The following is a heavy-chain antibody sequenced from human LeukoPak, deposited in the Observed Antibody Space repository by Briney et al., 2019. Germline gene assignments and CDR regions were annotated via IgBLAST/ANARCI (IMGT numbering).Heavy chain of an antibody. CDR3: ARSVVATTYFDY. CDR1: GGSFSGYY. Sequence: SDTLSLTCAVYGGSFSGYYWSWIRQPPGKGLEWIGEINHSGSTNYNPSLKSRVTISVDTSKNQFSLKLSSVTAADTAVYYCARSVVATTYFDYWGQGTLVTVSS. D-gene: IGHD5-12*01. V-gene: IGHV4-34*01. CDR2: INHSGST. J-gene: IGHJ4*02.